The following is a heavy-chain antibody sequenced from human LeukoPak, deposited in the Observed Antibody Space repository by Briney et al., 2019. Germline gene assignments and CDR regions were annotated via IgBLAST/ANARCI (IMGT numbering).Heavy chain of an antibody. CDR1: GYIFNSYA. V-gene: IGHV7-4-1*02. CDR2: INTNTGDP. Sequence: ASVKVSCKASGYIFNSYAMDWVRQAPGQGLEWMGWINTNTGDPTYAQGFTGRFVFSLDTSVSTAYLEISSLKAEDTAVYYCARARYCIGTTCPAGYYGMDVWGQGTTVTVSS. J-gene: IGHJ6*02. D-gene: IGHD2/OR15-2a*01. CDR3: ARARYCIGTTCPAGYYGMDV.